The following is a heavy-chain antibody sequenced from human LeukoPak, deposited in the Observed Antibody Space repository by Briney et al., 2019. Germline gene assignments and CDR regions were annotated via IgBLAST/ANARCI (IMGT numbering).Heavy chain of an antibody. CDR1: GGSISSSNW. D-gene: IGHD3-10*01. V-gene: IGHV4-4*02. CDR2: IYHSGST. J-gene: IGHJ4*02. CDR3: ARGEQYGSGTVQFDY. Sequence: SGSLSLTCSVSGGSISSSNWWSWVRQPPGKGLEWIGEIYHSGSTNYNPTLKSRVTMSVDKSRNQFSLSLTSVTAADTAVYYCARGEQYGSGTVQFDYWGQGTLVTVSS.